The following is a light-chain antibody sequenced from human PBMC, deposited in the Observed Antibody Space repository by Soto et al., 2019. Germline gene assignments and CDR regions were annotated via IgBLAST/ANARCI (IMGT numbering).Light chain of an antibody. J-gene: IGKJ3*01. CDR3: QHYYSAPFA. CDR1: QSILYTSNNKNY. Sequence: DIVMTQSPDSLAVSLGERATINCKSSQSILYTSNNKNYLSWYQQKPGQPPKLLIHWASTRESGVPDRFSGSGSGTEFTLTISSLQAEDVAVYFCQHYYSAPFAFGPGTKVEIK. V-gene: IGKV4-1*01. CDR2: WAS.